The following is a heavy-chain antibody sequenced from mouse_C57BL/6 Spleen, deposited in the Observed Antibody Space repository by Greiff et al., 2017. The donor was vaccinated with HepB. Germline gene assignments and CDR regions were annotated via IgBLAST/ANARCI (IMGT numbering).Heavy chain of an antibody. V-gene: IGHV1-82*01. J-gene: IGHJ3*01. Sequence: QVQLQQSGPELVKPGASVKISCKASGYAFSSSWMNWVKQRPGKGLEWIGRIYPGDGDTNYNGKFKGKATLTADKSSSTAYMQLSSLTSEDSAVYFCARETRQLRLGFAYWGQGTLVTVSA. D-gene: IGHD3-2*02. CDR1: GYAFSSSW. CDR3: ARETRQLRLGFAY. CDR2: IYPGDGDT.